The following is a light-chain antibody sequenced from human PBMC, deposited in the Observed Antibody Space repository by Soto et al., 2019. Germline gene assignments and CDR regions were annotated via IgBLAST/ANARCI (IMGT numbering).Light chain of an antibody. V-gene: IGKV1-5*03. CDR3: QQYNSYSPEWT. J-gene: IGKJ1*01. CDR1: QSISSW. CDR2: KSS. Sequence: DIQMTQSPSTLSASVGHRVTITCRASQSISSWSAWYQQKPGKAPKLLIYKSSSLESGVLSRFSGSGSGTEFTLTISSLQPDDFATYYCQQYNSYSPEWTFGEGTKGEIK.